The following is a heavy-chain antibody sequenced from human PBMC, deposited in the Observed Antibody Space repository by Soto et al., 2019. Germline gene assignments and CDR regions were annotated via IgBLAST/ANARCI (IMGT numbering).Heavy chain of an antibody. D-gene: IGHD3-22*01. V-gene: IGHV3-11*01. J-gene: IGHJ4*02. CDR3: ARDLGYYDSSGYFDS. Sequence: GGSLRLSCAASGFTFSDYYMSWIRQAPGKGLEWFSYISSSGDIIYYADSVKGRFTISRDNAKNSLYLQMNSLRAEDTAVYYCARDLGYYDSSGYFDSWGLGTLVTVSS. CDR1: GFTFSDYY. CDR2: ISSSGDII.